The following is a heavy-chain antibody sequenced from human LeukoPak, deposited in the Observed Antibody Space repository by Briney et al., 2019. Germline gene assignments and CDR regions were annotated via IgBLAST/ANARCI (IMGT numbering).Heavy chain of an antibody. V-gene: IGHV3-23*01. J-gene: IGHJ1*01. CDR1: GFTFDTYA. D-gene: IGHD2-21*02. CDR2: ITGGGGAT. Sequence: GGSLRLSCAASGFTFDTYAIAWVRQTPGKGLEWVSSITGGGGATYYAHSVKGPFTVSRDNANNTLYLQMNGLTAADTAFYYCAKVRGVGTRSWLLPWDLWGQGTLVTVSS. CDR3: AKVRGVGTRSWLLPWDL.